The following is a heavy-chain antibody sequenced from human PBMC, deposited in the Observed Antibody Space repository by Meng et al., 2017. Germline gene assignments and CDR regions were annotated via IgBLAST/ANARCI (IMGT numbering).Heavy chain of an antibody. V-gene: IGHV1-69*13. D-gene: IGHD1-26*01. J-gene: IGHJ4*02. CDR2: IIPIFGTA. CDR1: GGTFSSYA. CDR3: ARGEWKLPTANFDY. Sequence: SVKVSCKASGGTFSSYAISWVRQAPGQGLEWMGGIIPIFGTANYAQKFQGRDTSTAGESTSTAYMELSSLRSGDTAVYYCARGEWKLPTANFDYWGQGTLVTVSS.